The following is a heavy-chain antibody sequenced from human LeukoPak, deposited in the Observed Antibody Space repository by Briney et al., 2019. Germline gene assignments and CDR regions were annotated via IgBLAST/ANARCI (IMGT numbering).Heavy chain of an antibody. Sequence: ASVKVSCKPSGYTFTGHYIHWVRQAPGQGLEWMGWISAQNGNTKYADKFQDRVAMTTDTSTSTAYMELRSLRSDDTAVYYCARDYRPLEYYYDSSGLVYWGQGTLVTVPS. CDR2: ISAQNGNT. CDR3: ARDYRPLEYYYDSSGLVY. J-gene: IGHJ4*02. CDR1: GYTFTGHY. V-gene: IGHV1-18*04. D-gene: IGHD3-22*01.